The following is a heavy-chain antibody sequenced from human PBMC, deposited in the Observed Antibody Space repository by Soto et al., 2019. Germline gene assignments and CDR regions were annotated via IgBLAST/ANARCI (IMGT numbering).Heavy chain of an antibody. CDR2: MNPNSGNT. J-gene: IGHJ6*02. D-gene: IGHD5-12*01. CDR3: ARVDVFLGGYNNYYYGMDV. V-gene: IGHV1-8*01. CDR1: GYAFTSYD. Sequence: EASVKVSCKASGYAFTSYDINWVRQATGQGLAWMGWMNPNSGNTGYAQKFQGRVTMTRNTSISTAYMELSSLRSEDTAVYYCARVDVFLGGYNNYYYGMDVWGQGTTVTVSS.